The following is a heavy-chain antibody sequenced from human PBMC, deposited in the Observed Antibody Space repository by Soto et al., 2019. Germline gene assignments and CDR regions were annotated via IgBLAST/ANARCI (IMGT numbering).Heavy chain of an antibody. CDR1: GFTFSSSA. D-gene: IGHD6-19*01. V-gene: IGHV3-23*01. J-gene: IGHJ4*02. CDR2: ISGSGGST. Sequence: GGSLRLSCAASGFTFSSSAMSWVRQAPGKGLEWVSAISGSGGSTYYADSVKGRFTISRDNSKNTLYLQMNSLRAEDTAVYYFAKEGSSGWYLEYYFDYWGQGTLVTVSS. CDR3: AKEGSSGWYLEYYFDY.